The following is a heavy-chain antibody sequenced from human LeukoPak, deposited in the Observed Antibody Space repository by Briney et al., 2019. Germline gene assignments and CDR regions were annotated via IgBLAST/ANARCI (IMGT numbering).Heavy chain of an antibody. V-gene: IGHV4-61*01. CDR1: GGSVSSGSYS. CDR3: ARDLKYYYGSGSYFGGFDY. J-gene: IGHJ4*02. D-gene: IGHD3-10*01. Sequence: SETLSLTCTVSGGSVSSGSYSWSWIRQPPGKGLEWIGYIYYSGSTNYNPSLKSRVTISVDTSKNQFSLKLSSVTAADTAVYYCARDLKYYYGSGSYFGGFDYWGQGTLVTVSS. CDR2: IYYSGST.